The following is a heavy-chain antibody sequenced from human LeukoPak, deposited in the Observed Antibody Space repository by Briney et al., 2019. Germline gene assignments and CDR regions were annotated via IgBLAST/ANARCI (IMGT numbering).Heavy chain of an antibody. CDR3: ARDVEYCSGGSCYFVDDY. J-gene: IGHJ4*02. CDR1: GYTFTGYY. Sequence: SVKVSCKASGYTFTGYYMHWVRQAPGQGLEWMGWINPNSGVTNYAQKFQGRVTMTRDTSISTAYMELSRLRSDDTAVYYCARDVEYCSGGSCYFVDDYWGQGTLVTVSS. CDR2: INPNSGVT. V-gene: IGHV1-2*02. D-gene: IGHD2-15*01.